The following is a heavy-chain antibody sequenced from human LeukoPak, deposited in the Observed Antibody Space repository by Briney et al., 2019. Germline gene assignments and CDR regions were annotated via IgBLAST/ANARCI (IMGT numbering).Heavy chain of an antibody. J-gene: IGHJ4*02. CDR2: IQEEGSEQ. CDR3: ARVTKNYDFWSGYYGGPQYYYVC. Sequence: GGSLRLSCAASGFTFRTYWMSWVRQAPNKGLEWVATIQEEGSEQYNVDSVKGRFTISRDAATTSLYLDMNSLRDEDTAVYYCARVTKNYDFWSGYYGGPQYYYVCWDQGTLVTASS. V-gene: IGHV3-7*03. CDR1: GFTFRTYW. D-gene: IGHD3-3*01.